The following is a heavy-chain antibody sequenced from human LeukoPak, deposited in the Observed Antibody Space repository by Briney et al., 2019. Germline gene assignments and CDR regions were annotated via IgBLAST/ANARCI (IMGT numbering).Heavy chain of an antibody. Sequence: AASVKVSCKASGYTFTSFYMHWVRQAPGQGLEWMGIINPSGGSTSYAQKFQGRVTMTRDMSTSTVYMELSSLRSEDTAVYYCARAYGSGSYYRTLIYPWGQGTLLTVSS. D-gene: IGHD3-10*01. CDR2: INPSGGST. J-gene: IGHJ5*02. CDR3: ARAYGSGSYYRTLIYP. CDR1: GYTFTSFY. V-gene: IGHV1-46*01.